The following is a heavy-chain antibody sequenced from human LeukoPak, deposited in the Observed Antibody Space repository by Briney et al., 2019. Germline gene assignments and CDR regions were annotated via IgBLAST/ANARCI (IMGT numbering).Heavy chain of an antibody. Sequence: SETLSLTCTVSGGSISSYYWSWIRQPPGKGLEWIGYIYYSGSTNYNPSLKSRVTISVDTSKNQFSLKLSSVTAADTAVYYCARERAGRLGFDPWGQGTLVTVCS. CDR1: GGSISSYY. CDR2: IYYSGST. D-gene: IGHD1-26*01. CDR3: ARERAGRLGFDP. J-gene: IGHJ5*02. V-gene: IGHV4-59*12.